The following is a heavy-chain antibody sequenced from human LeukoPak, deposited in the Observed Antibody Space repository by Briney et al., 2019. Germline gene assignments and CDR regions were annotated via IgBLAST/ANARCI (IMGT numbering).Heavy chain of an antibody. V-gene: IGHV3-21*01. J-gene: IGHJ6*03. CDR3: ARRDSSSWPYYYYYMDV. D-gene: IGHD6-13*01. Sequence: PGGSLRLSCAASGFTFTNYAMTWVRQAPGKGLEWVSSISSSSSYIYYADSVKGRFTISRDNAKNSLYLQMNSLRAEDTAVYYCARRDSSSWPYYYYYMDVWGKGTTVTISS. CDR2: ISSSSSYI. CDR1: GFTFTNYA.